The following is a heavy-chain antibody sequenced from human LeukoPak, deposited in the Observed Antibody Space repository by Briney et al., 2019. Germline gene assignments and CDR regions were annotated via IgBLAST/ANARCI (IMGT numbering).Heavy chain of an antibody. V-gene: IGHV1-2*02. J-gene: IGHJ4*02. CDR1: GYTFTGYY. CDR3: ARASGYNYWDFDY. Sequence: GASVKVSCKASGYTFTGYYMHWVRQAPGQGLEWMGWINPNSGGTNYAQKSQGRVTMTRDTSISTAYMELSRLRSDDTAVYYCARASGYNYWDFDYWGQGTLVTVSS. D-gene: IGHD5-24*01. CDR2: INPNSGGT.